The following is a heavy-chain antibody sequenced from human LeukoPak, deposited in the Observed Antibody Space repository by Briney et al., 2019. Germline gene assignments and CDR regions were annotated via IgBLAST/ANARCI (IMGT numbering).Heavy chain of an antibody. D-gene: IGHD5-24*01. CDR1: GFTVSSNY. J-gene: IGHJ4*02. Sequence: GGSLRLSCAASGFTVSSNYMSWVRQAPGKGLEWVSVIYSGGSTYYADSEKGRFTISRDNAENSLYLQMNSLRVEDTALYYCARVPAMAGTYFDYWGQGSLVTVSS. CDR3: ARVPAMAGTYFDY. CDR2: IYSGGST. V-gene: IGHV3-53*01.